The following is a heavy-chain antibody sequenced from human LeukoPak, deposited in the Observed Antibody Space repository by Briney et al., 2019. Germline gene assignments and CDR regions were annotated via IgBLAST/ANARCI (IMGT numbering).Heavy chain of an antibody. Sequence: GGSLRLSCAASGFTFSDYGMHWVRRAPGKGLEWVAFIRYDGSDTYYADSVKGRFTISRDNSKNTLYVQMNTLRAEDTAVYYCAKDIGRSSYYYFDYWGQGTLVTVSS. CDR1: GFTFSDYG. V-gene: IGHV3-30*02. J-gene: IGHJ4*02. D-gene: IGHD6-13*01. CDR2: IRYDGSDT. CDR3: AKDIGRSSYYYFDY.